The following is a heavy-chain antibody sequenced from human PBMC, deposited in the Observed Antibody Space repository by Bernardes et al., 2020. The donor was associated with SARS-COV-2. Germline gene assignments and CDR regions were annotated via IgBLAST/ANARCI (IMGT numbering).Heavy chain of an antibody. V-gene: IGHV4-61*02. CDR3: ARDHPALDP. Sequence: SETLSLTCTVSGGPTSSGNYYWSWIRQPAGKGLEWIGRIYTTGTTNYNPSLKSRVSISVDRSKNQFFLNINSVTAADTAVYYCARDHPALDPWGQGTLVTVSS. CDR2: IYTTGTT. J-gene: IGHJ5*02. CDR1: GGPTSSGNYY.